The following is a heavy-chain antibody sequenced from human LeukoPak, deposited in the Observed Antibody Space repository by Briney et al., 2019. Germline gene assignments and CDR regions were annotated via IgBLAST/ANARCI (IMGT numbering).Heavy chain of an antibody. J-gene: IGHJ4*02. CDR2: IYHSGST. CDR3: ARVWYYYDSSGYFDY. CDR1: GGSISSSNW. D-gene: IGHD3-22*01. Sequence: PSGTLSLTCAVSGGSISSSNWWSWVRQPPGKGLEWIGEIYHSGSTNYNPSLKSRVTISVDKSKNQSSLKLSSVTAADTAVYYCARVWYYYDSSGYFDYWGQGTLVTVSS. V-gene: IGHV4-4*02.